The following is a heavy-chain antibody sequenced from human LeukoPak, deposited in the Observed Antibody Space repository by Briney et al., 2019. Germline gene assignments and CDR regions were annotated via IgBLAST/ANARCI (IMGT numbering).Heavy chain of an antibody. V-gene: IGHV4-30-2*01. CDR3: ARDRSGREFDPEYYFDY. J-gene: IGHJ4*02. Sequence: PSETLSLTCTVSGGSISSGGYYWSWIRQPPGKGLEWIGYIYHSGSTYYNPSLKSRVTISVDRSKNQFSLKLSSVTAADTAVYYCARDRSGREFDPEYYFDYWGQGTLVTVSS. CDR1: GGSISSGGYY. D-gene: IGHD3-10*01. CDR2: IYHSGST.